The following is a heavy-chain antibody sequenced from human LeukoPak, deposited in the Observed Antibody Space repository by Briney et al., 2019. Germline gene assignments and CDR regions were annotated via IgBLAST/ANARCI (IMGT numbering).Heavy chain of an antibody. CDR2: TYYRSKWYN. CDR1: GDSFSSNSAA. Sequence: SQTLSLTCALSGDSFSSNSAAWNWGRQSPWRGLEWLGRTYYRSKWYNDYSVSVKSRITINPDTSKNQFSLQLNSVTPEDTAVYYCARVRAAGYVDYWGQGTLVTVSS. D-gene: IGHD3-9*01. V-gene: IGHV6-1*01. CDR3: ARVRAAGYVDY. J-gene: IGHJ4*02.